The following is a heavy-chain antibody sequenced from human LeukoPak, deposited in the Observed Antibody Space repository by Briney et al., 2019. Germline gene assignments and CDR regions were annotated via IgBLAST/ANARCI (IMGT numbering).Heavy chain of an antibody. V-gene: IGHV3-53*01. CDR3: VRAVHHNFYSDSSGYYGDAFDV. CDR2: IYSGGTI. J-gene: IGHJ3*01. D-gene: IGHD3-22*01. CDR1: GFSIRTYY. Sequence: GGSLRLSCAASGFSIRTYYMSWVRQAPGKGLEWVSVIYSGGTIRYADSVKGRFTFSRDNFIDTLNLQMNSLRADDTAVYYCVRAVHHNFYSDSSGYYGDAFDVWGQGTVVTVSS.